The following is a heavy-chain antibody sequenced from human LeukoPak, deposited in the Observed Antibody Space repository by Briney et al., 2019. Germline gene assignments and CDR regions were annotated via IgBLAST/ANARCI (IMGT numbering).Heavy chain of an antibody. CDR3: ASAAITVHYYYYYMDV. CDR1: GFTFSSYA. Sequence: GGSLRLSCAASGFTFSSYAMHWVRQAPGKGLEWVAVISYGGSNKYYADSVKGRFTISRDNSKNTLYLQMNSLRAEDTAVYYCASAAITVHYYYYYMDVWGKGTTVTVSS. J-gene: IGHJ6*03. D-gene: IGHD4-17*01. CDR2: ISYGGSNK. V-gene: IGHV3-30-3*01.